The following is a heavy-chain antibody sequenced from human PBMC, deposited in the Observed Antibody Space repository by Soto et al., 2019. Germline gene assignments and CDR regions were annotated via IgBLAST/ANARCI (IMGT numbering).Heavy chain of an antibody. CDR2: VYDVVVS. V-gene: IGHV3-53*01. D-gene: IGHD1-1*01. CDR1: GLTVSGKKY. Sequence: GGSLRLSCAASGLTVSGKKYVAWVRQAPGKGLEWVSAVYDVVVSFYSDSVKGRFTTSSDSSKTTVYLQMNGLRPADTAVYYCATWHEREHAYDVWGQGTTVTVAS. J-gene: IGHJ3*01. CDR3: ATWHEREHAYDV.